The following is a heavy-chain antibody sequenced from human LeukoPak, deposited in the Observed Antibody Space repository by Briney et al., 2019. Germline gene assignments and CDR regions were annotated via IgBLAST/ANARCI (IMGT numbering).Heavy chain of an antibody. CDR2: IYTSGST. D-gene: IGHD2-2*02. CDR3: ARGEAQLLYFSYFDY. Sequence: SETLSLTCTVSGGSISSYYWSWIRQPAGKGLEWIGRIYTSGSTNYNPSLKSRVTMSVDTSKNQFSLKLSSVTAADTAVYYCARGEAQLLYFSYFDYWGQGTLVTVSS. V-gene: IGHV4-4*07. J-gene: IGHJ4*02. CDR1: GGSISSYY.